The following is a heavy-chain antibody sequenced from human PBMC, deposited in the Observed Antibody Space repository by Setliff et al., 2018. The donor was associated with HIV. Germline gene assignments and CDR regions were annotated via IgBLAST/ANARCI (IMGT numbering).Heavy chain of an antibody. J-gene: IGHJ5*02. CDR3: ARGGTSSNWFGP. D-gene: IGHD2-2*01. Sequence: ASETLSLTCTIYGGSFSGNHWSWIRQSPGNGLEWIGEVLYNGGTRYNPSLENRVSMSVDASKNQFSLKLLSVTAADTAVYYCARGGTSSNWFGPWGQGTLVTVSS. V-gene: IGHV4-34*01. CDR2: VLYNGGT. CDR1: GGSFSGNH.